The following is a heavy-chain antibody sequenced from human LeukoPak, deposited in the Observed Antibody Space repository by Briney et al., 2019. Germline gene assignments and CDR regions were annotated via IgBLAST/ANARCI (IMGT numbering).Heavy chain of an antibody. CDR3: ARETRSGWYFFQH. D-gene: IGHD6-19*01. J-gene: IGHJ1*01. Sequence: ASVKVSCKASGYTFTGYYMHWVRQAPGQGLEWMGWINPNSGGTNYAQKFQGRVTMTRNTSISTAYMELSSLRSEDTAVYYCARETRSGWYFFQHWGQGTLVTVSS. CDR2: INPNSGGT. V-gene: IGHV1-2*02. CDR1: GYTFTGYY.